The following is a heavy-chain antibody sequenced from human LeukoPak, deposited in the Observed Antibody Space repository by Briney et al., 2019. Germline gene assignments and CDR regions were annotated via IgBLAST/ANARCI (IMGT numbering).Heavy chain of an antibody. CDR3: ARSHYDSSGYSYYYYGMDV. CDR2: IYPGDSDT. V-gene: IGHV5-51*01. D-gene: IGHD3-22*01. Sequence: GESLKISCKGSGYSFTSYWIGWVRQMPGKGLEWMGIIYPGDSDTRYSPSFQGQVTISADKSISTAYLQWSSLKASDTAMYYCARSHYDSSGYSYYYYGMDVWGRGTTVTVSS. J-gene: IGHJ6*02. CDR1: GYSFTSYW.